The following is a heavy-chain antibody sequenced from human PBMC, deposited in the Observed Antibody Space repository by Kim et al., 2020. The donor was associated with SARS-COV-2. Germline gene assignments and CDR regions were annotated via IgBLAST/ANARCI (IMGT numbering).Heavy chain of an antibody. D-gene: IGHD1-26*01. CDR3: AREGGARDNWFDP. J-gene: IGHJ5*02. V-gene: IGHV4-31*03. CDR1: GGSISSGGYY. CDR2: IYYSGST. Sequence: SETLSLTCTVSGGSISSGGYYWSWIRQHPGKGLEWIGYIYYSGSTYYNPSLKSRVTISVDTSKNQFSLKLSSVTAADTAVYYCAREGGARDNWFDPWGQGSLVTVSS.